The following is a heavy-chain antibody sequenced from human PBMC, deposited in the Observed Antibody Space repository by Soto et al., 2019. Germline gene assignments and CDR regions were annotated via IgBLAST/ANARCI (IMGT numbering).Heavy chain of an antibody. D-gene: IGHD3-3*01. CDR1: GYTFTSYG. CDR2: ISAYNGNT. Sequence: ASVKVSCKASGYTFTSYGISWVRQAPGQGLEWMGWISAYNGNTNYAQKLQGRVTMTTDTSTSTAYMELRSLRSDDTAVYYCARDVYYDFWSGYYHRGWYFDLWGRGTLVTVSS. CDR3: ARDVYYDFWSGYYHRGWYFDL. V-gene: IGHV1-18*01. J-gene: IGHJ2*01.